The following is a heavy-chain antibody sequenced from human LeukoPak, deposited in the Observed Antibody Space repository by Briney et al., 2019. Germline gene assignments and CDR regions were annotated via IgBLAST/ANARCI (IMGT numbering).Heavy chain of an antibody. V-gene: IGHV3-23*01. J-gene: IGHJ4*02. D-gene: IGHD6-13*01. CDR1: TFSFRNFA. Sequence: GGSLRLSCAASTFSFRNFAMSWVRQAPGKGLEWVSVISGSGGRTYYADSVKGRFTISRDNSKNTLYLQMNSLRAEDTATYYCAKDLRVLAAAGSPFDYWGQGTLVTVSS. CDR2: ISGSGGRT. CDR3: AKDLRVLAAAGSPFDY.